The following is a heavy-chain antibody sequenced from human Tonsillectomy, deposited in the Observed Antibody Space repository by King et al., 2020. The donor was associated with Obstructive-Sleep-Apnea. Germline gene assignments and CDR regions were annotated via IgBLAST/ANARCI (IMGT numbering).Heavy chain of an antibody. J-gene: IGHJ6*02. V-gene: IGHV3-30*04. CDR1: GFTFSSYA. CDR3: ARGQYSIYPMSSYGMDV. D-gene: IGHD6-6*01. CDR2: ISYDGSNK. Sequence: VQLVESGGGVVQPGRSLRLSCAASGFTFSSYAMHWVRQAPGKGLEWVAVISYDGSNKYYADSVKGRFTISRDNSKNTLYLQMNSLRAEDTAVYYCARGQYSIYPMSSYGMDVWRQGTTLTVSS.